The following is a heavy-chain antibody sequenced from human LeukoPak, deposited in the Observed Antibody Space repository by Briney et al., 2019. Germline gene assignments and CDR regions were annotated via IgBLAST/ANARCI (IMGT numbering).Heavy chain of an antibody. V-gene: IGHV3-21*01. CDR2: ISSGSTYR. CDR1: GFTSNSYT. D-gene: IGHD5-24*01. J-gene: IGHJ4*02. CDR3: ARDTERRDGFSLYFFDY. Sequence: GGSLRLSCTASGFTSNSYTMNSVCQAPGKGLEWVSSISSGSTYRYYADSVKGRFTISRDNAENSLFLQMDSLRAEDTALYYCARDTERRDGFSLYFFDYWGRGTPVTVSS.